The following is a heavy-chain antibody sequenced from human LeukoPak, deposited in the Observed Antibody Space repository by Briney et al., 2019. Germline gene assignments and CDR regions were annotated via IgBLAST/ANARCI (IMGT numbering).Heavy chain of an antibody. J-gene: IGHJ4*02. V-gene: IGHV3-48*02. Sequence: GGSLRLSCAASGFTLSSYNMNWVRQAPGKGLEWISYITTSIDIISYADSVKGRFTISRDDAKNSLYLQMDSLRDEDTAVYYCVRDHDYYFGYWGQGILVTVSA. D-gene: IGHD3-16*01. CDR1: GFTLSSYN. CDR2: ITTSIDII. CDR3: VRDHDYYFGY.